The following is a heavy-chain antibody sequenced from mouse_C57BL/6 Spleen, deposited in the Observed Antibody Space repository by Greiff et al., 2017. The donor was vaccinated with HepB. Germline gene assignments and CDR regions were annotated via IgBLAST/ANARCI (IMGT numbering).Heavy chain of an antibody. CDR2: IYPRSGNT. Sequence: QVHLKQSGAELARPGASVKLSCKASGYTFTSYGISWVKQRTGQGLEWIGEIYPRSGNTYYNEKFKGKATLTADKSSSTAYMELRSLTSEDSAVYFCARARTGTDYAMDYWGQGTSVTVSS. V-gene: IGHV1-81*01. D-gene: IGHD4-1*01. J-gene: IGHJ4*01. CDR1: GYTFTSYG. CDR3: ARARTGTDYAMDY.